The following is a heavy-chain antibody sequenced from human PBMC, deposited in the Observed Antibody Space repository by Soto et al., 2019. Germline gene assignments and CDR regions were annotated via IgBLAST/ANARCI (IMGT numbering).Heavy chain of an antibody. Sequence: HPWGSLRLSCAASGFTFSSYAMHWVRQAPGKGLEWVAVISYDGSNKYYADSVKGRFTISRDNSKNTLYLQMNSLRAEDTAVYYCARDDGPFDYWGQGTLVTVSS. CDR3: ARDDGPFDY. J-gene: IGHJ4*02. CDR2: ISYDGSNK. V-gene: IGHV3-30-3*01. CDR1: GFTFSSYA.